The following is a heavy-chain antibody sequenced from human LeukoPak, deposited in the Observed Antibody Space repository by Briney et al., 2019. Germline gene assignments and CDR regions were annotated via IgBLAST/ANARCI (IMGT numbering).Heavy chain of an antibody. V-gene: IGHV3-23*01. Sequence: HPGGSLRLSCAASGFIFSGYGMIWVRQAPGKGLEWVSGIGGSGSSTHYADSVKGRLTISRDNSRNTLYLQLNSLRAEDTAVYYCAKEIHDSSGYYSYFENWGQGTLVTVSS. CDR3: AKEIHDSSGYYSYFEN. D-gene: IGHD3-22*01. CDR2: IGGSGSST. CDR1: GFIFSGYG. J-gene: IGHJ4*02.